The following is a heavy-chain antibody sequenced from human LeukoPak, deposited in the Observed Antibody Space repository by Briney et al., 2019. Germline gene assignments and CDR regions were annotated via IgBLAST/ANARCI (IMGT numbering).Heavy chain of an antibody. V-gene: IGHV3-74*01. CDR2: INADGSRT. CDR1: GFTFSSYA. Sequence: GGSLRLSCAGSGFTFSSYAMTWVRQAPGKGLVWVSRINADGSRTSYADSVKGRFTISRDNAKNTLYLQMNSLRAEDTAVYYCAREVGATPLHYWGQGALVTVSS. CDR3: AREVGATPLHY. J-gene: IGHJ4*02. D-gene: IGHD1-26*01.